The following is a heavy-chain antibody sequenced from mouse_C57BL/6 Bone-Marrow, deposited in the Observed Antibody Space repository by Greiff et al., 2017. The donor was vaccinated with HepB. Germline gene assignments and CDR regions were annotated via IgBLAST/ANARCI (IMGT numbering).Heavy chain of an antibody. CDR3: AAITTVVHRYFDV. CDR2: ISSGSSTI. Sequence: EVQLVESGGGLVKPGGSLKLSCAASGFTFSDYGMHWVRQAPEKGLEWVAYISSGSSTIYYADTVKGRFTISRDNAKNTLFLQMTSLRSEDTAMYYCAAITTVVHRYFDVWGTGTTVTVSS. J-gene: IGHJ1*03. CDR1: GFTFSDYG. V-gene: IGHV5-17*01. D-gene: IGHD1-1*01.